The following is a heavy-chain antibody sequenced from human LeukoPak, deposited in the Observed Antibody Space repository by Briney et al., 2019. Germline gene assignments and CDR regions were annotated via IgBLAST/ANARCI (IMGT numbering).Heavy chain of an antibody. J-gene: IGHJ4*02. CDR2: IWYDGSNK. CDR1: GFTFSSSS. Sequence: GGSLRLSCAASGFTFSSSSMNWVRQAPGKGLEWVAVIWYDGSNKYYADSVKGRFTISRDNSKNSLYLQMNSLRAEDTALYYCAVCTSGSYSYFDLWGQGTLVTVSS. CDR3: AVCTSGSYSYFDL. D-gene: IGHD3-16*01. V-gene: IGHV3-33*03.